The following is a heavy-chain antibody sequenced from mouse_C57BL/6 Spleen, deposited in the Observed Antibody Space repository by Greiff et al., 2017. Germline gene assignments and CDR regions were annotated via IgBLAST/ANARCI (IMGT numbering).Heavy chain of an antibody. J-gene: IGHJ1*03. CDR1: GFTFSDYY. Sequence: EVMLVESEGGLVQPGSSMKLSCTASGFTFSDYYMAWVRQVPEKGLEWVANINYDGSSTYYLDSLKSRFIISRDNAKNILYLQMSSLKSEDTATYYCARDPGGYDGWYFDVWGTGTTVTVSS. D-gene: IGHD2-2*01. CDR2: INYDGSST. CDR3: ARDPGGYDGWYFDV. V-gene: IGHV5-16*01.